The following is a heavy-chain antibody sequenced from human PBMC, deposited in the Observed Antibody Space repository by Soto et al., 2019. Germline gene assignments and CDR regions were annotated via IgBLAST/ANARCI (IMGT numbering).Heavy chain of an antibody. V-gene: IGHV2-70*13. CDR2: IERDDDDK. Sequence: LVNPTETLTLTCTFSGFSITSPGMSVSWIRQPPGRALEWLALIERDDDDKYYSTSLKTRLTISKDTRKNQVVLTMANMDPADTATYYCERSIRGPRKFNGMDVWGQGTTVTVYS. J-gene: IGHJ6*02. CDR3: ERSIRGPRKFNGMDV. CDR1: GFSITSPGMS. D-gene: IGHD1-20*01.